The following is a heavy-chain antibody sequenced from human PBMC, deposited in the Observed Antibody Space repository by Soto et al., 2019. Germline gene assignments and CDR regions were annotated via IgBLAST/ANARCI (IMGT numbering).Heavy chain of an antibody. J-gene: IGHJ4*02. Sequence: QVQLQESGPGLVKPSETLSLTCTVSGYSITSSSFWGWIRQPPGKGLEWIGSIYLGGTTYYDPSLKSRVTISVDKSKNEFSLKRSSVTAADTAVYYCARPRPNFGAVDSWGQGALVTVST. D-gene: IGHD3-16*01. CDR1: GYSITSSSF. CDR2: IYLGGTT. CDR3: ARPRPNFGAVDS. V-gene: IGHV4-38-2*02.